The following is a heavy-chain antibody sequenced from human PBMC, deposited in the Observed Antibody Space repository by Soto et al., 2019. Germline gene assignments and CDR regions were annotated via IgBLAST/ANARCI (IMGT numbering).Heavy chain of an antibody. J-gene: IGHJ4*02. CDR1: GFNLNTYG. D-gene: IGHD6-19*01. CDR2: IRCDGGKK. V-gene: IGHV3-30*02. CDR3: ARESPSSQWLPTRYFDY. Sequence: GGSLRLSCVASGFNLNTYGIYWVRQAPGNGLQWVAQIRCDGGKKHYADSVRGRFTITRDNAKNSLFLQMNSLREEDTAVYYCARESPSSQWLPTRYFDYWGQGTLVTVSS.